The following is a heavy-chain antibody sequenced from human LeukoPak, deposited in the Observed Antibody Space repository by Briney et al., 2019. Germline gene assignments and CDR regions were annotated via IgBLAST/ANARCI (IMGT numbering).Heavy chain of an antibody. CDR2: INSDGGST. Sequence: GGSLRLSCAASGFTFSSYWMHWVRQAPGKGLVWVSRINSDGGSTSYADSVKGRFTISRDNAKNTLYLQMNSLRAEDTAVYYCAREPYSNYPVYYYYGMDVWGQGTTVTVSS. V-gene: IGHV3-74*01. J-gene: IGHJ6*02. D-gene: IGHD4-11*01. CDR3: AREPYSNYPVYYYYGMDV. CDR1: GFTFSSYW.